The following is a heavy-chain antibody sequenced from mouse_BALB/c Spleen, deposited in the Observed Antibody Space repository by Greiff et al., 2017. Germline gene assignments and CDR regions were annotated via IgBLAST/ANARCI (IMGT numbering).Heavy chain of an antibody. V-gene: IGHV1-54*03. CDR3: ARSRITTARYFDV. Sequence: QVQLKESGAELVRPGTSVKVSCKASGYAFTNYLIEWVKQRPGQGLEWIGVINPGSGGTNYNEKFKGKATLTADKSSSTAYMQLSSLTSDDSAVYFCARSRITTARYFDVWGAGTTVTVSS. J-gene: IGHJ1*01. CDR2: INPGSGGT. D-gene: IGHD1-2*01. CDR1: GYAFTNYL.